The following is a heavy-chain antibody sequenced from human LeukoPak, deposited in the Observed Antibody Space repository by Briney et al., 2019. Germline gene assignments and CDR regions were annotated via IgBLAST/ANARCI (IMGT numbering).Heavy chain of an antibody. Sequence: SETLSLTCAVYGGSFSGYYWSWIRQPPGKGLEWIGEINHSGGTNYNPSLKSRVTISVDTSKNQFSLKLSSVTAADTAVYYCTCASWYFDYWGQGTLVTVSP. V-gene: IGHV4-34*01. J-gene: IGHJ4*02. CDR3: TCASWYFDY. D-gene: IGHD3-16*01. CDR1: GGSFSGYY. CDR2: INHSGGT.